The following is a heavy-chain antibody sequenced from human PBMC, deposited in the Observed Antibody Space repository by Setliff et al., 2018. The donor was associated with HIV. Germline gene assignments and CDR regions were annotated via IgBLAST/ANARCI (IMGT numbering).Heavy chain of an antibody. CDR3: ARDGGSGTPFDY. CDR2: ISNDNIPSSDRSIT. J-gene: IGHJ4*02. D-gene: IGHD3-16*01. CDR1: GFAFNNFW. V-gene: IGHV3-74*03. Sequence: GGSLRLSCAASGFAFNNFWMSWVRQAPGKGLAWASRISNDNIPSSDRSITAYADSVKGRFTISRDNAKNTVYLQMNSLRAEDTAVYFCARDGGSGTPFDYWGQGTLVTVSS.